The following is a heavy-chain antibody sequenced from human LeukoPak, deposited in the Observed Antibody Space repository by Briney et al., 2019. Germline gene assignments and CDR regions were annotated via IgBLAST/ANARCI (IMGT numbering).Heavy chain of an antibody. V-gene: IGHV3-74*01. CDR3: ARDGYYYDSSGYSNWFDP. CDR1: GFTFSSYW. J-gene: IGHJ5*02. D-gene: IGHD3-22*01. CDR2: INTDGSST. Sequence: GGSLRLSCAASGFTFSSYWMHWVRQAPGKRLVWVSRINTDGSSTTYADSVKGRFTISRDNAKNTLYLQMNSLRAEDTAVYYCARDGYYYDSSGYSNWFDPWGQGTLVTVSS.